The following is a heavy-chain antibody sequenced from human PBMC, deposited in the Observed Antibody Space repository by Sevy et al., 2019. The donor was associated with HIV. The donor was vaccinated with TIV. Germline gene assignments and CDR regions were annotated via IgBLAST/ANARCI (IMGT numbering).Heavy chain of an antibody. CDR1: GFTFDDYA. V-gene: IGHV3-9*01. D-gene: IGHD2-8*01. Sequence: GGSLRLSCAASGFTFDDYAMHWVRQAPGKGLEWVSGISWNSGSIGYADSVKGRFTISRDNAKNSLYLQMNSLRAEDTALYYCAKDSPDIVLMVYATGAEYFQHWGQGTLVTVSS. CDR2: ISWNSGSI. J-gene: IGHJ1*01. CDR3: AKDSPDIVLMVYATGAEYFQH.